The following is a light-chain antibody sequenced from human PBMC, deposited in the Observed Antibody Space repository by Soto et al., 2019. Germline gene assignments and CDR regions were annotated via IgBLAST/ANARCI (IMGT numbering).Light chain of an antibody. Sequence: QSALTQHASVSGSPGQSITISCTGTSSDVGDYNYVSWYQQHPGKAPKLMIYEVSNRPSGVSNRFSGSKSGNTASLTISGLQAEDEADYYCSSYTSSSTLVVFGGGTKLTVL. CDR2: EVS. V-gene: IGLV2-14*01. CDR1: SSDVGDYNY. J-gene: IGLJ2*01. CDR3: SSYTSSSTLVV.